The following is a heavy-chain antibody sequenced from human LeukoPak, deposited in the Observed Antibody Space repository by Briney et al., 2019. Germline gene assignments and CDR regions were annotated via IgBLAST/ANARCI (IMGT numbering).Heavy chain of an antibody. Sequence: PGGSLRLSCAASGFTFSSYSINWVRQAPGKGLEWISYISSSSSTIYYADSVKGRFTISRDNANNSLHLQMNSLRAEDMAVYYCANGRHSSAWYFDYWGQGTLVTVSS. CDR1: GFTFSSYS. J-gene: IGHJ4*02. CDR3: ANGRHSSAWYFDY. CDR2: ISSSSSTI. V-gene: IGHV3-48*01. D-gene: IGHD6-19*01.